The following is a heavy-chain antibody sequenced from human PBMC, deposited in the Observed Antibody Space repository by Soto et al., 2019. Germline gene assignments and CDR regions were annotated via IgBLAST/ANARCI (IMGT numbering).Heavy chain of an antibody. CDR2: IYPGDSDT. Sequence: GESLKISCKGSGYSFTGYWIGWVRQMPGKGLEWMGIIYPGDSDTRYSPSFQGQVTISADKSISTAYLQWSSLKASDTAMYYCARLNWNDGTYYYYGMDVWGQGTTVTVSS. V-gene: IGHV5-51*01. J-gene: IGHJ6*02. CDR1: GYSFTGYW. D-gene: IGHD1-1*01. CDR3: ARLNWNDGTYYYYGMDV.